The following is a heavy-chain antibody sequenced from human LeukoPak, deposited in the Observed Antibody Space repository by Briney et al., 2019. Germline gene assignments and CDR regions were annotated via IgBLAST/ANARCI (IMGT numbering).Heavy chain of an antibody. Sequence: PGGSLRLSCAASGFTFSSYWMHWVRQVTGKGLEWVSGIGTAGDTYYLESVKGRFTISRENAKSSLHLQMNGLRAGDTAVYYCARANPYSSSWLTFGYWGLGTLVTVSS. CDR1: GFTFSSYW. CDR3: ARANPYSSSWLTFGY. J-gene: IGHJ4*02. D-gene: IGHD6-13*01. CDR2: IGTAGDT. V-gene: IGHV3-13*04.